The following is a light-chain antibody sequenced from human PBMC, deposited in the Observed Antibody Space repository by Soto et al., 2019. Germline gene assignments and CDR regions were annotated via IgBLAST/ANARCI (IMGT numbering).Light chain of an antibody. CDR3: QQYGSSPGTPFT. J-gene: IGKJ3*01. CDR1: QSVSSSY. Sequence: EIVLTQSPCTLSLSPGERATLSCRASQSVSSSYLAWYQQKPGQAPRLLIYGASSRATGIPDRFSGSGSGTDFTLTISRLEPEDFAVYYCQQYGSSPGTPFTFGPGTKVDIK. CDR2: GAS. V-gene: IGKV3-20*01.